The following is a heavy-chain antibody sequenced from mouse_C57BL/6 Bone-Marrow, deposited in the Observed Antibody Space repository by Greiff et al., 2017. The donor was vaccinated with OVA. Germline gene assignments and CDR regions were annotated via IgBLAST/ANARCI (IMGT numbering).Heavy chain of an antibody. Sequence: QVQLKESGAELVKPGASVKMSCKASGYTFTTYPIEWMKQNHGKSLEWIGNFHPYNDDTKYNEKFKGKATLTVEKSSSTVYMELSRLTSDDSAVYYCAKKDYSNSMDYWGQGTSVTVSS. CDR1: GYTFTTYP. V-gene: IGHV1-47*01. CDR2: FHPYNDDT. D-gene: IGHD2-5*01. J-gene: IGHJ4*01. CDR3: AKKDYSNSMDY.